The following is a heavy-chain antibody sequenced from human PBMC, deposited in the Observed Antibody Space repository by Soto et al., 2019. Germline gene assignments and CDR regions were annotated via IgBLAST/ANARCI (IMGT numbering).Heavy chain of an antibody. CDR3: ARGLECRGYCLDKPTWFAP. D-gene: IGHD2-15*01. V-gene: IGHV1-69*06. CDR2: IIPIFGTP. J-gene: IGHJ5*02. Sequence: VASVNVSCKSSGGTFSTYTFSWVRQAPGQGLECMGRIIPIFGTPYYAQKFQGRVTITADKSTSTVYMELSSLRSDDTAVYFCARGLECRGYCLDKPTWFAPWGQGTLVTVSS. CDR1: GGTFSTYT.